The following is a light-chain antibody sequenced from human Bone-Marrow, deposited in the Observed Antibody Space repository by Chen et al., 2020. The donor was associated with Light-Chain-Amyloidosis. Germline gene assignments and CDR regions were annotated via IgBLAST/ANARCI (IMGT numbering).Light chain of an antibody. J-gene: IGLJ3*02. V-gene: IGLV3-21*02. CDR1: NIGSTI. CDR2: DDS. CDR3: QVWDRSSDRPV. Sequence: SYLLTQQSSVSVAPGQTATIARGGNNIGSTIVYCYQQTPGQAPLPVVYDDSDRPSGIPERLSGSNSGNTATLTISRVEAGDEADYYCQVWDRSSDRPVFGGGTKLTVL.